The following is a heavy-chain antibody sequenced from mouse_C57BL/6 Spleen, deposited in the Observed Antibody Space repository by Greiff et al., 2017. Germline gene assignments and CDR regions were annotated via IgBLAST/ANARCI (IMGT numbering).Heavy chain of an antibody. D-gene: IGHD2-2*01. CDR2: IYPGSGST. J-gene: IGHJ3*01. CDR1: GYTFTSYW. Sequence: QVQLKQPGAELVKPGASVKMSCKASGYTFTSYWITWVKQRPGQGLEWIGDIYPGSGSTNYNEKFKSKATLTVDTSSSTAYMQLSSLTAEDSAVYYCAREWLRRGLAYWGQGTLVTVSA. CDR3: AREWLRRGLAY. V-gene: IGHV1-55*01.